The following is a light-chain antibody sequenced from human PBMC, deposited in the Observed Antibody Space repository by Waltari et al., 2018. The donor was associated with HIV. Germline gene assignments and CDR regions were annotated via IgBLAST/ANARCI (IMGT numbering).Light chain of an antibody. Sequence: SSELTQDPAVSVALGQTVRITCKGDSLRSYYASWYQQKPGQAPVLVIYGKNNLPSGIPDRFSGSSSGNTASLTITGAQAEDEADYYCNCRDSSGLYVFGTGTKVTVL. CDR2: GKN. J-gene: IGLJ1*01. CDR1: SLRSYY. CDR3: NCRDSSGLYV. V-gene: IGLV3-19*01.